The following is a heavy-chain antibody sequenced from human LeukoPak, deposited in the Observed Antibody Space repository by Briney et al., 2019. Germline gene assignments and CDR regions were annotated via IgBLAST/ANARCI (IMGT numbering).Heavy chain of an antibody. Sequence: GGSLRLSGAASGFTFSDYGIHWVRQAPGKGLEWVAVIWSDGSNKYYADSVKGRFTISRDNSKKTLYLQMNSLTVEDTAVYYCVRASGSFDYWGQGTLVTVSS. CDR2: IWSDGSNK. CDR1: GFTFSDYG. J-gene: IGHJ4*02. V-gene: IGHV3-33*01. D-gene: IGHD3-10*01. CDR3: VRASGSFDY.